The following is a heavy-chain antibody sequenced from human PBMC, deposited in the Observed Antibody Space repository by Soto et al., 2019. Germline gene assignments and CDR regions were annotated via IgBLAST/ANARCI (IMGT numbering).Heavy chain of an antibody. CDR2: VHYSGNT. D-gene: IGHD2-15*01. V-gene: IGHV4-38-2*01. CDR3: ARQDRVVAEGRWFDP. J-gene: IGHJ5*02. Sequence: WIRQPPGKGLEWLGSVHYSGNTYYNPSLKSRLTISVDKSKNQFSLNLSSVTAADTAVYYCARQDRVVAEGRWFDPWGQGTLVTVSS.